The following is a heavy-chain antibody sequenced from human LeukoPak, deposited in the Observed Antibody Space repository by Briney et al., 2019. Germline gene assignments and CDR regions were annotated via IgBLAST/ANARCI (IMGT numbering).Heavy chain of an antibody. V-gene: IGHV3-23*01. J-gene: IGHJ4*02. CDR3: AKAGKSGDGYNLDFDY. CDR2: ISGSGGST. D-gene: IGHD5-24*01. Sequence: GGSLRLSCVASGFTFSSYAMSWVRQAPGKGLEWVSAISGSGGSTYYADSVKGRFTISRDNSKNTLYLQMNSLRAEDTAVYYCAKAGKSGDGYNLDFDYWGQGTLVTVSS. CDR1: GFTFSSYA.